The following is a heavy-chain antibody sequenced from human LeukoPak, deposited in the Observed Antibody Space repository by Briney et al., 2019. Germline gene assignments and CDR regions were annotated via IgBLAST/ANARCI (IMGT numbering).Heavy chain of an antibody. V-gene: IGHV3-9*01. CDR2: ISWNSGTL. D-gene: IGHD2-15*01. Sequence: GGSLRLSCAASGFTFEDYAMHWVRQAPGKGLEWVSAISWNSGTLDYADSVKGRFTISRDNAKNSLYLQMNSLRAEDTALYYCAKGVYEYCSGGGCYEYFHHWGQGTLVTVSS. CDR1: GFTFEDYA. J-gene: IGHJ1*01. CDR3: AKGVYEYCSGGGCYEYFHH.